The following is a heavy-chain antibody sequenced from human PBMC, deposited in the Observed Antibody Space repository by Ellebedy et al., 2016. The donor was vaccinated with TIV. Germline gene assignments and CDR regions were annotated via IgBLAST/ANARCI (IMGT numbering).Heavy chain of an antibody. D-gene: IGHD6-13*01. V-gene: IGHV3-74*03. CDR2: VNTDGSNT. J-gene: IGHJ3*02. CDR1: GFTFSDSW. CDR3: TREGILPYAFDI. Sequence: PGGSLRLSCAGSGFTFSDSWIHWVRQPPGKGVMWVSRVNTDGSNTTYADSVKGRFTISRDNAKNTVYLQMNTLRAEDTALYYCTREGILPYAFDIWGQGTVVTVSS.